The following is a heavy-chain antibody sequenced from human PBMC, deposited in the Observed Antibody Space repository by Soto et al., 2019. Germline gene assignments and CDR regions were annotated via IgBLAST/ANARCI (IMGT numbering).Heavy chain of an antibody. CDR3: ARGTSPEYYYYYYMDV. CDR1: GGSISSYY. Sequence: SETLSLTCTVSGGSISSYYWSWIRQPPGKGLEWIGYIYYSGSTNYNPSLKSRVTISVDTSKNQFSLKLSSVTAADTAVYYCARGTSPEYYYYYYMDVWGKGTTVTVSS. CDR2: IYYSGST. V-gene: IGHV4-59*01. D-gene: IGHD2-2*01. J-gene: IGHJ6*03.